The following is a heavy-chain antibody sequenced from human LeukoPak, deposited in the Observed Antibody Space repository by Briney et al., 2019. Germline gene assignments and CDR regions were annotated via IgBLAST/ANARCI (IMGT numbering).Heavy chain of an antibody. CDR2: IIPIFGTA. CDR1: GGTFSSYA. D-gene: IGHD5-18*01. J-gene: IGHJ4*02. CDR3: AKGYRYGSWVN. V-gene: IGHV1-69*05. Sequence: SVKVSCKAYGGTFSSYAISWVRQAPGQGLEWMGRIIPIFGTANYAQKFQGRVTITTDESTSTAYMELSSLRSEDTAVYYCAKGYRYGSWVNWGQGTLVTVSS.